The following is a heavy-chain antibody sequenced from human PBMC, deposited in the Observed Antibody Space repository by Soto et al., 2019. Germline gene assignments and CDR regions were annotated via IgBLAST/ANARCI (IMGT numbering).Heavy chain of an antibody. D-gene: IGHD6-19*01. CDR2: IIPIFGTA. CDR3: ARSVAAFDAFDI. CDR1: GGTFSSYA. J-gene: IGHJ3*02. Sequence: SVKVSCKASGGTFSSYAISWVRQAPGQGLEWMGGIIPIFGTAKYSQKFQGRVTITRDTSASTAYMELSSLRSEDTAVYYCARSVAAFDAFDIWGQGTMVTVSS. V-gene: IGHV1-69*05.